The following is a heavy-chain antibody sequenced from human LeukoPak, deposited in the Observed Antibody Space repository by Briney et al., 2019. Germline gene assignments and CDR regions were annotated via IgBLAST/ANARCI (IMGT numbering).Heavy chain of an antibody. CDR2: IYSGGTT. J-gene: IGHJ3*02. D-gene: IGHD3-10*01. CDR3: ASTRAGGTMAFDI. V-gene: IGHV3-53*01. Sequence: AGGSLRLSCAASGFTVSSNHVSWVRQAPGKGLEWVSVIYSGGTTYYADSGKGRFTISRDNSKNTLYLQMNSLRAEDTAVYYCASTRAGGTMAFDIWGQGTMVTVSS. CDR1: GFTVSSNH.